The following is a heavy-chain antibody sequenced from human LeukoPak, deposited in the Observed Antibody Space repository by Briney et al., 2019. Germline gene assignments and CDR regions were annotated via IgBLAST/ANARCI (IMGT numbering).Heavy chain of an antibody. CDR2: IYYSRST. CDR1: GASISSGGYY. Sequence: SETLSLTCTVSGASISSGGYYWNWIRQPPGKGLEWIGYIYYSRSTSYSPSLKSRLTISVDTSKNQFSLKLSSVTAADTAVNYCARDGYNSGYFDYWGQGTLVTVSS. CDR3: ARDGYNSGYFDY. V-gene: IGHV4-30-4*01. J-gene: IGHJ4*02. D-gene: IGHD5-24*01.